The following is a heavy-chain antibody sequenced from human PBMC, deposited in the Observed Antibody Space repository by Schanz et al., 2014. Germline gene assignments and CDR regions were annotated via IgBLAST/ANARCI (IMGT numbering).Heavy chain of an antibody. Sequence: EVQLLESGGGLVQPGGSLRLSCATSGLNFDYYGMNWVRQAPGKGLEWVSSISSGGRNISYADSLKGRFTISRDNPKKTLYLQMNSLRAEDTALYYCAEHVRSLAGNDYWGQGTLVTVSS. CDR3: AEHVRSLAGNDY. V-gene: IGHV3-21*04. D-gene: IGHD6-19*01. J-gene: IGHJ4*02. CDR1: GLNFDYYG. CDR2: ISSGGRNI.